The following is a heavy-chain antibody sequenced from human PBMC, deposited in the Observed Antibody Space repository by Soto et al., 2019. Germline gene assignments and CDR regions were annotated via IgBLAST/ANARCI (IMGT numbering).Heavy chain of an antibody. CDR2: ISSSGSTI. V-gene: IGHV3-48*03. CDR3: ARDSQKAGYSSSWYSYYYGMDV. D-gene: IGHD6-13*01. CDR1: GFTFSSYE. Sequence: GGSLRLSCAASGFTFSSYEMNWVRQAPGKXLEWVSYISSSGSTIYYADSVKGRFTISRDNAKNSLYLQMNSLRAVDTAVYYCARDSQKAGYSSSWYSYYYGMDVWGQGTTFTVSS. J-gene: IGHJ6*02.